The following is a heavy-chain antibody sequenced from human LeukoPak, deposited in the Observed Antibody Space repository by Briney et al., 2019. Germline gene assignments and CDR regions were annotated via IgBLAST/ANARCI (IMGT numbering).Heavy chain of an antibody. Sequence: PSETLSLTCTVSGGSISSHYWSWIRQPPGKGLEWIGYIYYSGSTNYNPSLKSRVTISVDTSKNQFSLKLSSVTAADTAVYYCARRYNYGYYWGQGTLVTVSS. V-gene: IGHV4-59*08. D-gene: IGHD5-18*01. CDR1: GGSISSHY. CDR3: ARRYNYGYY. J-gene: IGHJ4*02. CDR2: IYYSGST.